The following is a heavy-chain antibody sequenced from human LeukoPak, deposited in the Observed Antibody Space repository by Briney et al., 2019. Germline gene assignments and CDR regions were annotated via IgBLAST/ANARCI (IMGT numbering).Heavy chain of an antibody. CDR1: GFTFSSYE. V-gene: IGHV3-48*03. J-gene: IGHJ4*02. Sequence: PGGSLRLSCAASGFTFSSYEMNWVRQAPGKGLEWVSYISSGGRIKYYADSVKGRFTISRDNAKNSPYMQMNSLRAEDTAVYYCARDEPGIAVDVGVYWGQGTLVTVSS. D-gene: IGHD6-19*01. CDR3: ARDEPGIAVDVGVY. CDR2: ISSGGRIK.